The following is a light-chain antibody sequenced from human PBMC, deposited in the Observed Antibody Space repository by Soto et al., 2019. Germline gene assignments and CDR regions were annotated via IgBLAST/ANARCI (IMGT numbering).Light chain of an antibody. J-gene: IGLJ1*01. V-gene: IGLV2-14*01. CDR3: SSYTYSSTLD. CDR2: EVT. Sequence: QSALTQPASVSGSPGQSITISCTRTSSDVGGYNYVSWYQHHPGKAPKLMIYEVTYRPSGVSNRFSASKSGNTASLTISGLRAEDEADYYCSSYTYSSTLDFGTGTKVPVL. CDR1: SSDVGGYNY.